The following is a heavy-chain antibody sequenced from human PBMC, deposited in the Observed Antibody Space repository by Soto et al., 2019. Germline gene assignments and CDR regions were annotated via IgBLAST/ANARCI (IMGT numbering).Heavy chain of an antibody. CDR2: MSDDGSTK. CDR1: GFTFSTYT. V-gene: IGHV3-30-3*01. CDR3: ERDGGWLQLFDF. Sequence: PGGSLRLSCAVSGFTFSTYTMHWVRQAPGKGLQWVAVMSDDGSTKYYADSVKGRFTISRDNSKNTLYLQMNSLRAEDTAVYYCERDGGWLQLFDFWGQGTLVTVPQ. D-gene: IGHD1-1*01. J-gene: IGHJ4*02.